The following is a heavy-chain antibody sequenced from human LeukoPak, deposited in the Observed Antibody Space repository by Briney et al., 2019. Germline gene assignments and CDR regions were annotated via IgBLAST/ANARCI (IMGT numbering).Heavy chain of an antibody. CDR3: ARVARPYYYDSSGTPRGAFDI. D-gene: IGHD3-22*01. CDR1: GGPISSYY. J-gene: IGHJ3*02. V-gene: IGHV4-59*01. CDR2: IYYSGST. Sequence: SETLSLTCTVSGGPISSYYWSWIRQPPGKALEWIWYIYYSGSTNYNPSLKCRVIISVDTSKNQFSLKLSSVTAADTAVYYCARVARPYYYDSSGTPRGAFDIWGQGTMVTVSS.